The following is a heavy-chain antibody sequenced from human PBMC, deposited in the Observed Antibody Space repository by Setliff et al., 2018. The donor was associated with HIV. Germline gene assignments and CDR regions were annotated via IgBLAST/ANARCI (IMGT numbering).Heavy chain of an antibody. CDR1: GGTFSSYA. V-gene: IGHV1-69*11. CDR2: INPSGGST. Sequence: ASVKVSCKASGGTFSSYAISWVRQAPGQGLEWMGRINPSGGSTSYAQKFQGRVTITADESTSTAYMELSSLRSEDTAVYYCARGDYGSGSYYPYYFYYGMDVWGQGTTVTVSS. D-gene: IGHD3-10*01. J-gene: IGHJ6*02. CDR3: ARGDYGSGSYYPYYFYYGMDV.